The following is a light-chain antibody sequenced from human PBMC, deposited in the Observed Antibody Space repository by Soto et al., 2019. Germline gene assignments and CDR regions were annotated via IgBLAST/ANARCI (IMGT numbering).Light chain of an antibody. V-gene: IGKV1-39*01. CDR1: QSISSY. J-gene: IGKJ5*01. CDR2: AAS. Sequence: DIQMTQSPSSLSASVGDRVTITCRASQSISSYLNWYQQKPGKAPKLLIYAASSLQSGVPSRFSGRGSGTDFTLNISSLQPEDFATYYCQQSYSTPPITFGQGTRLEIK. CDR3: QQSYSTPPIT.